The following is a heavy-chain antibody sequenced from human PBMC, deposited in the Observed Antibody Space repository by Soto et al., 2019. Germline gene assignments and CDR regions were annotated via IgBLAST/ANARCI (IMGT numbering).Heavy chain of an antibody. CDR3: ARDKMRGITKHGNYFAY. D-gene: IGHD1-1*01. V-gene: IGHV3-30-3*01. Sequence: PGGSLRLSCAASGFTFNTYFIHWVRQTPGKGLEWLTLISYDGNTQQSADSVKGRFIVSRDNPKNTVYLQMNSLRGEDSAVYFCARDKMRGITKHGNYFAYWGQGALVPVDS. CDR1: GFTFNTYF. CDR2: ISYDGNTQ. J-gene: IGHJ4*02.